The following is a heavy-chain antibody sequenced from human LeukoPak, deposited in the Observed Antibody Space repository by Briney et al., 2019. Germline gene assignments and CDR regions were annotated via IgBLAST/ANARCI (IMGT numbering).Heavy chain of an antibody. V-gene: IGHV3-48*01. CDR3: ARVVGSSGWYRGYFDY. J-gene: IGHJ4*02. CDR2: ISSSSSTI. CDR1: GFTFSSYS. Sequence: GGSLRFSCAASGFTFSSYSMNWVRQAPGKGLEWVSYISSSSSTIYYADSVKGRFTISRDNAKNSLYLQMNSLRAEDTAVYYCARVVGSSGWYRGYFDYWGQGTLVTVSS. D-gene: IGHD6-19*01.